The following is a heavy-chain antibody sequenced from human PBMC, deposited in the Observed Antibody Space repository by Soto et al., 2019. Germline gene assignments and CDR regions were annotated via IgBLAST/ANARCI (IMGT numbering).Heavy chain of an antibody. V-gene: IGHV1-3*01. CDR1: GFTFSTYA. CDR2: INGGDGYT. Sequence: ASVKVSCKASGFTFSTYATYWVRQAPGQRLEWMGWINGGDGYTKYSQKFQGRVTITRDTSASTAYMALSSLRSEDTAVYYCAREWRGSMFPGGMDVWGQGTTVTVSS. D-gene: IGHD3-16*01. J-gene: IGHJ6*02. CDR3: AREWRGSMFPGGMDV.